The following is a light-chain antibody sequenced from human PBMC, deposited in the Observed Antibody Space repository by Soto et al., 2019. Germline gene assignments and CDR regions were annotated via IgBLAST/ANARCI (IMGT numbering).Light chain of an antibody. V-gene: IGKV3-20*01. J-gene: IGKJ1*01. CDR3: QQYGRSPTWT. Sequence: AITKCPATLSVSPCALPTLPCRASHHINEDLAWYQQRPGQAHRLLIYGASTRATGIPARFSGSGSGTDFTLTTSRLEPEDSAVYYCQQYGRSPTWTFGQGTKLDI. CDR2: GAS. CDR1: HHINED.